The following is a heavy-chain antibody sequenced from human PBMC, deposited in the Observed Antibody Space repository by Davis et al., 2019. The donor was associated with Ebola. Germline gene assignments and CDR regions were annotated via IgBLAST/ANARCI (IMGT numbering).Heavy chain of an antibody. V-gene: IGHV3-30*18. D-gene: IGHD1-26*01. CDR3: AKLGGSYFNSEFDY. CDR1: GFTLRSYG. CDR2: ISYDGSNK. Sequence: SPKLPCAAPGFTLRSYGMPWVRQAPGKGLEWVAVISYDGSNKYYADSVKGRFTISRDNSKNTLYLQMNSLRAEDTAVYYCAKLGGSYFNSEFDYWGQGTLVTVSS. J-gene: IGHJ4*02.